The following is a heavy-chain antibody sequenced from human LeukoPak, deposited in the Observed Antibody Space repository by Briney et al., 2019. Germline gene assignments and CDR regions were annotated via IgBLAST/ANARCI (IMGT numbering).Heavy chain of an antibody. V-gene: IGHV3-21*04. D-gene: IGHD2-15*01. CDR2: ITSSSTYI. J-gene: IGHJ6*03. CDR3: AKNGDRGAYCTGGTCYPYFYYYMDV. Sequence: PGGSLRLSCAASGFTFSNYNMNWVRQAPGKGLEWVSSITSSSTYIYYADSVKGRFTISRDNAKNSLYLQMNSLRAEDTAIYYCAKNGDRGAYCTGGTCYPYFYYYMDVWGKGTTVTI. CDR1: GFTFSNYN.